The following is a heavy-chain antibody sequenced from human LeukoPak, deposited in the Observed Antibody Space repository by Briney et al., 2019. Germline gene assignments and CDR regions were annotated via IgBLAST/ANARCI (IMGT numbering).Heavy chain of an antibody. CDR2: ISYDGSNK. Sequence: GGSLRLSCAASGFTFSSYGMHWVRQAPGKGLEWVAVISYDGSNKYYADSVKGRFTISRDNSKNTLYLQMNSLRAEDTAVYYCGRIGYSSSSFDYWGQGTLVTVSS. CDR3: GRIGYSSSSFDY. D-gene: IGHD6-6*01. CDR1: GFTFSSYG. J-gene: IGHJ4*02. V-gene: IGHV3-30*03.